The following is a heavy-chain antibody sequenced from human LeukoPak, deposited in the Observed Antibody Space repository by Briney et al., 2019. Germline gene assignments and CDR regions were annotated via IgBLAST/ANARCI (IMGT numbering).Heavy chain of an antibody. J-gene: IGHJ4*02. CDR1: GFTFSSYW. D-gene: IGHD6-13*01. Sequence: GGSLRLSCVASGFTFSSYWMSWVRQAPGKGLEWVANIKQDGSEKYYVDPVKGRFTISRDNAKNSLYLQMNSLRVEDTAVYYCARDGQQLGFWGQGTLVTVS. V-gene: IGHV3-7*04. CDR2: IKQDGSEK. CDR3: ARDGQQLGF.